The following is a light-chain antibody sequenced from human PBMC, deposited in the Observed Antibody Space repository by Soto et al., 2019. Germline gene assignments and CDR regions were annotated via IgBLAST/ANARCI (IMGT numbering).Light chain of an antibody. CDR1: QSLLYNNTYNY. CDR3: MQALQSLT. CDR2: FGS. J-gene: IGKJ5*01. Sequence: EIMMTQSPLTLPVTPGEPASISCRSSQSLLYNNTYNYLDWYVQKPGQSPQLLIYFGSNRAPGVPDRFSGSGSGTDFTLKINRVEAEDVGTYYCMQALQSLTFGQGTRLEIQ. V-gene: IGKV2-28*01.